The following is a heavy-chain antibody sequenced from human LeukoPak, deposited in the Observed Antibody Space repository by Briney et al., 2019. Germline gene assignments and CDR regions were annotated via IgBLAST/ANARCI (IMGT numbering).Heavy chain of an antibody. CDR3: ARHEQAGWAHFDY. CDR2: ISDSGSD. CDR1: GASMSNYY. Sequence: PSEILSLTCTISGASMSNYYWSWIRQPPGKRPEWMAYISDSGSDIYNPSLKSRVAISVDTSKNQFSLKLSSVTAADTAVYYCARHEQAGWAHFDYWGQGTLVTVSS. V-gene: IGHV4-59*08. D-gene: IGHD1-26*01. J-gene: IGHJ4*02.